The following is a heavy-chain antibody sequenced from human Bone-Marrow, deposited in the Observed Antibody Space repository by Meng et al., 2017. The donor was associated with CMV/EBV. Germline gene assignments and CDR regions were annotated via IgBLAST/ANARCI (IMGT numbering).Heavy chain of an antibody. CDR1: GGSISSGGYY. CDR3: ARDSSGSPTFDY. D-gene: IGHD1-26*01. J-gene: IGHJ4*02. CDR2: IYYSGST. Sequence: CTVSGGSISSGGYYWSWIRQHPGKGLEWIGYIYYSGSTYYNPSLKSRVTISVDTSKNQFSLKLSSVTAADTAVYYCARDSSGSPTFDYWGQGTLAPSPQ. V-gene: IGHV4-31*03.